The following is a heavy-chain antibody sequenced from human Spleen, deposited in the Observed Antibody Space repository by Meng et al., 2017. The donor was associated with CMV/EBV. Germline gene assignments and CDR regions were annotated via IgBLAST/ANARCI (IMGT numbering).Heavy chain of an antibody. J-gene: IGHJ6*02. CDR1: GGSFRDYY. CDR2: INYSGST. Sequence: GSLRLSCAVYGGSFRDYYWSWIRQSPGKGLKWIGDINYSGSTNYNPSLKSRVPISVDTSKNKFSLNLNSVTAADTAVFYCARGRRDARIQPFARGYSYVRDVWGQGTTVTVSS. D-gene: IGHD5-18*01. V-gene: IGHV4-34*01. CDR3: ARGRRDARIQPFARGYSYVRDV.